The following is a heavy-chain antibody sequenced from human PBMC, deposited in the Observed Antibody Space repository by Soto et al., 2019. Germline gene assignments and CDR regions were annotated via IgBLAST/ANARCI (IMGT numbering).Heavy chain of an antibody. CDR1: GFTFSSYG. Sequence: QVQLAESGGGVVQPGRALRLSCAASGFTFSSYGMHWVRQAPGKGLEWVAVISYDGSNKYYADSVKGRFTISRDNSKNTRYLPMNSLRAEDTAVYYCAKDLLYYYYGMDVWGQGTTVTVSS. CDR2: ISYDGSNK. CDR3: AKDLLYYYYGMDV. V-gene: IGHV3-30*18. J-gene: IGHJ6*02.